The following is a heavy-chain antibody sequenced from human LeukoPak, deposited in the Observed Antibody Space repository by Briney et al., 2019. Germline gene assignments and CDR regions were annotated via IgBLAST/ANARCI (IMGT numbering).Heavy chain of an antibody. CDR2: ISHDGSNK. J-gene: IGHJ6*02. Sequence: GGSLRLSCGASGFTFSSYGMHWVRQAPGKGLEWVAFISHDGSNKYYADSVKGRFTISRDNSKNTLYLQMNSLRAEDTAVYYCAKLGAARPTIYYYYGMDVWGQGTTVTVSS. D-gene: IGHD6-6*01. CDR3: AKLGAARPTIYYYYGMDV. V-gene: IGHV3-30*18. CDR1: GFTFSSYG.